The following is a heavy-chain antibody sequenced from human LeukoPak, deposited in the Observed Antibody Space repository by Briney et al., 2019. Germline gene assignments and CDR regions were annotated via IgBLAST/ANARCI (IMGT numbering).Heavy chain of an antibody. D-gene: IGHD3-3*01. CDR2: IIPIFGTA. CDR3: ARDDVTIFGVVKGYYGMDV. Sequence: ASVKVSCKTSAYTFIRYGISWVRQAPGQGLEWMGGIIPIFGTANYAQKFQGRVTITADESTSTAYMELSSLRSEDTAVYYCARDDVTIFGVVKGYYGMDVWGQGTTVTVSS. V-gene: IGHV1-69*13. CDR1: AYTFIRYG. J-gene: IGHJ6*02.